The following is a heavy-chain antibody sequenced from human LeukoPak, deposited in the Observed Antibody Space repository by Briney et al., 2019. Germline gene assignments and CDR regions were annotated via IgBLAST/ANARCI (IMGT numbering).Heavy chain of an antibody. Sequence: GGSLRLPCADSGFTFSSHWMHWVRQAPGKGLVWVSRIKYDASSTSYADSVKGRFTISRDNAKNTLYLQMNSLRAEDTAVYYCARGATYAYYQDYWGQGTLDTVSS. D-gene: IGHD1-26*01. CDR1: GFTFSSHW. CDR2: IKYDASST. J-gene: IGHJ4*02. CDR3: ARGATYAYYQDY. V-gene: IGHV3-74*01.